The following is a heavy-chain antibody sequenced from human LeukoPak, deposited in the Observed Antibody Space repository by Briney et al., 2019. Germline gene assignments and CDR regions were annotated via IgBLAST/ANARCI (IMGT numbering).Heavy chain of an antibody. CDR2: IIPIFGTA. J-gene: IGHJ4*02. CDR1: GGTFSSYT. Sequence: SVKVSCKASGGTFSSYTISWARQAPGQGLEWMGGIIPIFGTANYAQKFQGRVTITADESTSTAYMELSSLRSDDTAVYYCARDGYSSGREEYWGQGTLVTVSS. CDR3: ARDGYSSGREEY. V-gene: IGHV1-69*13. D-gene: IGHD6-25*01.